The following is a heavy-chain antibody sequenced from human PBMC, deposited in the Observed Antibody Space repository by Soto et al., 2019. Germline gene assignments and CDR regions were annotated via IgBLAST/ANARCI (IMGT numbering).Heavy chain of an antibody. D-gene: IGHD6-13*01. CDR1: GFTFDDYA. Sequence: VQLVESGGGLVQPGRSLRLSCAASGFTFDDYAMHWVRQVPGKGLEWVSGISWNSGRIAYADSVKGRFTISRDNAKNTLYLQMNSLRAEDTAVYYCARDHAAAGLNWFDPWGQGTLVTVSS. V-gene: IGHV3-9*01. J-gene: IGHJ5*02. CDR2: ISWNSGRI. CDR3: ARDHAAAGLNWFDP.